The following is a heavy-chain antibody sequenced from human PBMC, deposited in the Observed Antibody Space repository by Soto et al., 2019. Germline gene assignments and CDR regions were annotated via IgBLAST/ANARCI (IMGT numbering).Heavy chain of an antibody. D-gene: IGHD3-10*01. CDR3: ASLGSGSYSMPIDY. V-gene: IGHV3-48*02. CDR1: GFTFSSYS. CDR2: ISSSSSTI. Sequence: EVQLVESGGGLVQPGGSLRLSCAASGFTFSSYSMNWVRQAPGKGLEWVSYISSSSSTIYYADSVKGRFTISRDNAKNSLYLPMNSLRDEDTAVYYCASLGSGSYSMPIDYWGQGTLVTVSS. J-gene: IGHJ4*02.